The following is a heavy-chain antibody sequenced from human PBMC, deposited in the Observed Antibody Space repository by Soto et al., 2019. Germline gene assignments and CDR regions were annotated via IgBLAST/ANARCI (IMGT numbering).Heavy chain of an antibody. CDR2: ISGSDGST. CDR1: GFTFSSYA. J-gene: IGHJ3*02. CDR3: AKVDGTYYLAFHI. D-gene: IGHD1-26*01. Sequence: EQLLDSGGGLVQPGESLRLSCAASGFTFSSYAINWVRQVPGKGLEWGSSISGSDGSTYYADSVKGRYTVSRDNSKNTLYLQKNSLRAEDTAIYYCAKVDGTYYLAFHIWGPGTMV. V-gene: IGHV3-23*01.